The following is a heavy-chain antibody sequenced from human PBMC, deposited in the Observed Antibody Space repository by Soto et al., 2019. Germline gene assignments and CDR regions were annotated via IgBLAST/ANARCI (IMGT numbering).Heavy chain of an antibody. CDR2: INPNDGVT. D-gene: IGHD5-12*01. CDR3: ARESGGATATLDYYYFYMDV. Sequence: QVQLVQSGAEVRKPGASVTVSCRSSGDSFNDYYIHWVRQAPGQGVEWMGWINPNDGVTKYAQKSQGWVSMTRDTSIRTVYMQLSRLRSDDTAVYYCARESGGATATLDYYYFYMDVWGTGTTVTVSS. CDR1: GDSFNDYY. J-gene: IGHJ6*03. V-gene: IGHV1-2*04.